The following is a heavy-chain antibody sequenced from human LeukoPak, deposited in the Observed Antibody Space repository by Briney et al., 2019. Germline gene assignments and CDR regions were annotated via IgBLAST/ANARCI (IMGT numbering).Heavy chain of an antibody. V-gene: IGHV1-69*04. D-gene: IGHD2/OR15-2a*01. J-gene: IGHJ5*02. CDR2: IIPILGIA. CDR3: ARDRTISNWFDP. CDR1: GGTFSSYT. Sequence: SVKVSCKASGGTFSSYTISWVRQAPGQGLEWMGRIIPILGIANYAQKFQGRVTITADKSTSTAHMELSSLRSEDTAVYYCARDRTISNWFDPWGQGTLVTVPS.